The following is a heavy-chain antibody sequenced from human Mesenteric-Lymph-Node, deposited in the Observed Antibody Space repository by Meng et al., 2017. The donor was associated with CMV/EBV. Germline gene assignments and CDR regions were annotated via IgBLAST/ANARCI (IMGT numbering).Heavy chain of an antibody. CDR1: GGTFSSYA. V-gene: IGHV1-69*05. CDR3: TRDLSGSYVGGWFDP. D-gene: IGHD1-26*01. J-gene: IGHJ5*02. Sequence: SVKVSCKASGGTFSSYAISWVRQAPGQGLEWMGGIIPIFGTANYAQKFQGRVTITTDESTSTAYMELSSLRSEDTAVYYCTRDLSGSYVGGWFDPWGQGTLVTVSS. CDR2: IIPIFGTA.